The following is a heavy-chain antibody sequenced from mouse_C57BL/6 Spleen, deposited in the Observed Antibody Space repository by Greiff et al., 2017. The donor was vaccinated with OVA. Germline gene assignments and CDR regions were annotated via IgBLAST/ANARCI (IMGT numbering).Heavy chain of an antibody. D-gene: IGHD1-1*01. CDR2: IYPSDSET. Sequence: VQLQQPGAELVRPGSSVQLSCKASGYTFTSYWMAWVKQRPGQGLEWIGNIYPSDSETHYNQKFKDKATLTVDKSSSTAYMQLSSLTSEDSAVYYGARGAYGSSYDWYFDVWGTGTTVTVSS. V-gene: IGHV1-61*01. CDR1: GYTFTSYW. J-gene: IGHJ1*03. CDR3: ARGAYGSSYDWYFDV.